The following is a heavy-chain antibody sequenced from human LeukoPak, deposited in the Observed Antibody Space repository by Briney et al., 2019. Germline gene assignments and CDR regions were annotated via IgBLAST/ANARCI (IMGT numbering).Heavy chain of an antibody. CDR2: LSTDSTRE. Sequence: PGGSLRLSCAASGFTFKSHWMHWVRQSPGKGLVWVSRLSTDSTRENYADSVKGRFTVSRDNAKNTLYLQLNSLRVDDTAVYYCARGERRGPLDYWGQGTLLTVSS. D-gene: IGHD1-1*01. J-gene: IGHJ4*02. CDR1: GFTFKSHW. V-gene: IGHV3-74*01. CDR3: ARGERRGPLDY.